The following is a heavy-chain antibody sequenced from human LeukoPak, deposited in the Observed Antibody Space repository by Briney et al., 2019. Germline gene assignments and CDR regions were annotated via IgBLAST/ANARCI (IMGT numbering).Heavy chain of an antibody. CDR3: ARVDDLDAFDI. J-gene: IGHJ3*02. CDR2: INTNGANT. Sequence: GGSLRLSCSASGFTFEYYAMHWGRPAPGKGLEYVSSINTNGANTYYADSVKSRFTISRDNSRNTVYVQMNSLTPEDTAVYYCARVDDLDAFDIWGQGTMVTVSS. D-gene: IGHD2-2*03. V-gene: IGHV3-64*04. CDR1: GFTFEYYA.